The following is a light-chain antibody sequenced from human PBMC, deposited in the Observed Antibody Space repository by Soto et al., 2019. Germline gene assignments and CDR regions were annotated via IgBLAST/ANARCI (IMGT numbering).Light chain of an antibody. Sequence: EIVLTHSPATLSLSPCERATLSARASQSVSSYLAWYQQKPGQAPRLLIYDASNRATGIPARFSGSGSGTEFTLTISSLQSEDFAVYYCQQYNKWPRTFGQGIKVDIK. CDR2: DAS. J-gene: IGKJ1*01. CDR1: QSVSSY. CDR3: QQYNKWPRT. V-gene: IGKV3-11*01.